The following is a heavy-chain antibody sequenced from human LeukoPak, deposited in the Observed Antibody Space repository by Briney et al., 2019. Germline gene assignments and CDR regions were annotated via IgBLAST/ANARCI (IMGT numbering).Heavy chain of an antibody. CDR2: INPNSGGT. D-gene: IGHD3-22*01. Sequence: GASVKVSCKASGYTFTGYYMHWVRQAPGQGLEWKGWINPNSGGTNYAQKFQGRVTMTRDTSISTAYMELSRLRSDDTAVYYCARESYYYDSSGTDAFDIWGQGTMVTVSS. V-gene: IGHV1-2*02. CDR1: GYTFTGYY. J-gene: IGHJ3*02. CDR3: ARESYYYDSSGTDAFDI.